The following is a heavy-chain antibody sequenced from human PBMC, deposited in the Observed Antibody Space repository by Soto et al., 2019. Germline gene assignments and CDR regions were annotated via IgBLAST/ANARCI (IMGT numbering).Heavy chain of an antibody. V-gene: IGHV3-30-3*01. Sequence: QVQLVESGGGVVQPGRSLRLSCAASGFTFSSYAMHWVRQAPGKGLEWVAVMSYDGSNKYYADSVKGRFTISRDNSKNTLYLQMNILRAEDTAVYYCASEQLAVLRGVLDYWGQGTLVTVSS. J-gene: IGHJ4*02. CDR3: ASEQLAVLRGVLDY. D-gene: IGHD1-1*01. CDR2: MSYDGSNK. CDR1: GFTFSSYA.